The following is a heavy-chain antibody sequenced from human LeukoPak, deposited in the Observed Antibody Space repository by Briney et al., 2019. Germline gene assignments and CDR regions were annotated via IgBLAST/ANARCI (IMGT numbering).Heavy chain of an antibody. D-gene: IGHD1-26*01. V-gene: IGHV4-39*01. Sequence: SETLSLTCTVSGGSISSTSSYWGWIRQPPGKGLEWIATIYYSGSTYYNASLKSRITIAVDTSKSQFSLKLSSVTAADTAVYYCARLNYYGFDYWGQGTLVPFSS. CDR1: GGSISSTSSY. CDR3: ARLNYYGFDY. J-gene: IGHJ4*02. CDR2: IYYSGST.